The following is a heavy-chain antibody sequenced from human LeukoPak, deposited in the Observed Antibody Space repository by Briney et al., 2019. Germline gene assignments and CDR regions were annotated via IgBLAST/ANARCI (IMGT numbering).Heavy chain of an antibody. Sequence: GGSLRLSCAASGFTFSSYSMNWVRQAPGKGLEWVSAISGSGGSTYYADSVKGRFTISRDNSKNTLYLQMNSLRAEDTAVYYCAKLRTIVVVPAAIWYWGQGTLVTVSS. J-gene: IGHJ4*02. D-gene: IGHD2-2*01. CDR3: AKLRTIVVVPAAIWY. V-gene: IGHV3-23*01. CDR1: GFTFSSYS. CDR2: ISGSGGST.